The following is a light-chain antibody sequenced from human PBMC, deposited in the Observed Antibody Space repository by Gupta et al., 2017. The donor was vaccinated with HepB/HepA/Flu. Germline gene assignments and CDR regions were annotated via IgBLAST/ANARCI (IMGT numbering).Light chain of an antibody. CDR1: KLADKY. V-gene: IGLV3-1*01. CDR2: QDT. Sequence: SYELTQPPSVSVSPGQTASITCSGDKLADKYACWYQQKPGQSPVLVIYQDTKRPSGIPERFSGSNSENTATLTISGTQAMDEDDYYCQAWDSSTVVFGGGTKLTVL. J-gene: IGLJ2*01. CDR3: QAWDSSTVV.